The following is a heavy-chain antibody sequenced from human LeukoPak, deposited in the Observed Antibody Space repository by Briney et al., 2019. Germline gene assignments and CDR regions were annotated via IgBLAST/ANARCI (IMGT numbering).Heavy chain of an antibody. D-gene: IGHD6-19*01. CDR3: ARPGIAVAGIDY. Sequence: GGSLRLSCAASGFTFSSYEMNWVRQAPGKGLEWVSYISSSGSTIYYADSLKGRFTISRDNSKNTLYLQMNSLRAEDTAVYYCARPGIAVAGIDYWGRGTLVTVSS. V-gene: IGHV3-48*03. J-gene: IGHJ4*02. CDR2: ISSSGSTI. CDR1: GFTFSSYE.